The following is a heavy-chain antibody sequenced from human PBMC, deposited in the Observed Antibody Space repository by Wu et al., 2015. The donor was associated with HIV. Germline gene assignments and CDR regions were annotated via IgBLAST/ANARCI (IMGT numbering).Heavy chain of an antibody. CDR3: TRGYAGPDY. V-gene: IGHV1-8*02. J-gene: IGHJ4*02. D-gene: IGHD4-23*01. CDR1: GYTFTAYD. Sequence: QLQLVQSGAEVRKPGASMRVSCKASGYTFTAYDINWVRQAPGQGLEWMGWMNPKTGNTGFAQTFQGRITMTRNTSINTAYMELSSLTSEDTAVYYCTRGYAGPDYWGQGTLVTVSS. CDR2: MNPKTGNT.